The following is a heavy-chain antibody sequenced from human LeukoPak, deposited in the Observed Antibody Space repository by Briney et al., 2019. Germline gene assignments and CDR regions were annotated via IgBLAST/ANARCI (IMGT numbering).Heavy chain of an antibody. CDR2: IKSNSDGGTA. Sequence: GGSLRLSCAASGFTFRNIWMTWVRQAPGKGLGWVGRIKSNSDGGTADYAAPVKGGFTISRDDSKTTLYLQLNSLKAEDTAVYYCTTATSVTTSWSWGQGTLVTVSS. D-gene: IGHD5-24*01. V-gene: IGHV3-15*01. J-gene: IGHJ4*02. CDR3: TTATSVTTSWS. CDR1: GFTFRNIW.